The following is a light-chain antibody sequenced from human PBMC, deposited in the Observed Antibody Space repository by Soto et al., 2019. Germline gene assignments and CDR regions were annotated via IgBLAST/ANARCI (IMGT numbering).Light chain of an antibody. V-gene: IGLV2-14*01. J-gene: IGLJ1*01. Sequence: QSALTQPAAVSGSPGQSIAISCTGTSSHVGGYNYVSWYQQHPGNAPKLMFHEVSNRPSGVSDRFSGSKYGDTASLTISGLQADDEADYYCSSHTSYSTRVFGTGTKVTVL. CDR1: SSHVGGYNY. CDR2: EVS. CDR3: SSHTSYSTRV.